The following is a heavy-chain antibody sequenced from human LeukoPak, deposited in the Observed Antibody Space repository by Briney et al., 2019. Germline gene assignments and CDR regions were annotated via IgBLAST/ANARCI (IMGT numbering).Heavy chain of an antibody. Sequence: GGSLRLSCAASGFTLDDYAMHWVRHAPGKGVEWVSGISWNSCSIGYADSVKGRFTISRDNAKNSLYLQMNSLRAEDMALYYCAKGRDGYNSDAFDIWGQGTMVTVSS. CDR3: AKGRDGYNSDAFDI. D-gene: IGHD5-24*01. J-gene: IGHJ3*02. CDR1: GFTLDDYA. V-gene: IGHV3-9*03. CDR2: ISWNSCSI.